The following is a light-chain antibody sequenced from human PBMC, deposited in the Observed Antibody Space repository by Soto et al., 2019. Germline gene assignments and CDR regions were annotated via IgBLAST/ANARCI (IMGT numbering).Light chain of an antibody. Sequence: QSVLTQPPSASGTPGQRVTISCSGSSSNIGSNTVNWYQQLPGTAPKLRIYSNNQRPSGVPDRFSGSKSGTSASLAISGLQSEDEADYYCAAWDDSLNGLFGTGTKVTV. CDR3: AAWDDSLNGL. CDR2: SNN. V-gene: IGLV1-44*01. J-gene: IGLJ1*01. CDR1: SSNIGSNT.